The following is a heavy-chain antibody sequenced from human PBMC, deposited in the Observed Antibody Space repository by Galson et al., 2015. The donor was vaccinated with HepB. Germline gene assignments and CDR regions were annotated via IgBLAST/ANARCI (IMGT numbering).Heavy chain of an antibody. V-gene: IGHV3-23*01. CDR3: AKGYSSGWSEGYYDY. CDR2: ISADGGST. J-gene: IGHJ4*02. D-gene: IGHD6-19*01. CDR1: GFTFSSYA. Sequence: SLRLSCAVSGFTFSSYAMSWVRQAPGKGLEWVSAISADGGSTYYVDSVKGRFTVSRDNSKNTLFLQVNCLRAEDTAVYYCAKGYSSGWSEGYYDYWGQGTLVTVSS.